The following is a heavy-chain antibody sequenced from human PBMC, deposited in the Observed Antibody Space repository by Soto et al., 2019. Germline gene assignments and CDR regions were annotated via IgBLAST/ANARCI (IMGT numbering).Heavy chain of an antibody. V-gene: IGHV3-48*01. CDR3: ARDEAAAASGY. D-gene: IGHD6-13*01. Sequence: GGSLRLSCAASGFTFSSYSMNWVRQAPGKGLEWVSYISSSSSTIYYADSVKGRFTISRDNAKNSLYLQMNSLRAEDTAVYYCARDEAAAASGYWGQGTLVTVSS. J-gene: IGHJ4*02. CDR1: GFTFSSYS. CDR2: ISSSSSTI.